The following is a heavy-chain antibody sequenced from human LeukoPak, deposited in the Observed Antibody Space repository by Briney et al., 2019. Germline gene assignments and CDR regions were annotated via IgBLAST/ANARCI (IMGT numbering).Heavy chain of an antibody. J-gene: IGHJ4*02. CDR3: ARQGNGDLYYFDY. V-gene: IGHV4-59*08. CDR1: GXSISYYY. Sequence: SETLSLTCTVSGXSISYYYWSWIRQPPGKGLEWIVYLYYSGSTKYNPFLKSQITISVDTSKTQFSLKLSSVAAADTAMYYCARQGNGDLYYFDYWGQGTLVTVSS. CDR2: LYYSGST. D-gene: IGHD4-17*01.